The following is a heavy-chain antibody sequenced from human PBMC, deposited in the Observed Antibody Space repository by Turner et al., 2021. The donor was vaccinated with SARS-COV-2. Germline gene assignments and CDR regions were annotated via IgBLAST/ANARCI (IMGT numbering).Heavy chain of an antibody. CDR3: ARDVPTYYYDSSGYYTDAFDI. V-gene: IGHV3-21*01. Sequence: EVQLVESGGGLVQPGGSLRLSCSASGFTFCSYSMNWVRQAPGKGLEWVSSIRSSSSYIYYADSVKGRFTISRDNAKNSLYLQMNSLRAEDTAVYYCARDVPTYYYDSSGYYTDAFDIWGQGTMVTVSS. J-gene: IGHJ3*02. CDR1: GFTFCSYS. D-gene: IGHD3-22*01. CDR2: IRSSSSYI.